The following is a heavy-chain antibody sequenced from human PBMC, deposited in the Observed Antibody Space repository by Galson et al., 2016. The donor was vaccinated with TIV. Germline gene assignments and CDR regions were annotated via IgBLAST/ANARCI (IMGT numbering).Heavy chain of an antibody. J-gene: IGHJ3*01. V-gene: IGHV3-23*01. CDR2: ISLNGGTT. D-gene: IGHD1-26*01. Sequence: SLRLSCAASGFTFSGYVMNWVRQAPGKGLEWVSSISLNGGTTYYVDSVEGRFTISRDNSKYTLYLQMNSLRPADTAIYYCTKVDKSGDYSWDAFDVWGQGAMVTVSS. CDR3: TKVDKSGDYSWDAFDV. CDR1: GFTFSGYV.